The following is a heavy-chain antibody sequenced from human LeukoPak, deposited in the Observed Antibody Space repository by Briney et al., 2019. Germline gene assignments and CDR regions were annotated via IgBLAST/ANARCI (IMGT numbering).Heavy chain of an antibody. D-gene: IGHD1-1*01. CDR3: ARHSLPGKTPFDY. Sequence: ASVKVSCKASGYTFTTYYIHWVRQAPGQGPEWLGIINPSGGSTSYAQKFQGRVTMTRDTSTSTVYMDLTSLRSDDTAVYYCARHSLPGKTPFDYWGQGTLVTVSS. CDR1: GYTFTTYY. V-gene: IGHV1-46*01. CDR2: INPSGGST. J-gene: IGHJ4*02.